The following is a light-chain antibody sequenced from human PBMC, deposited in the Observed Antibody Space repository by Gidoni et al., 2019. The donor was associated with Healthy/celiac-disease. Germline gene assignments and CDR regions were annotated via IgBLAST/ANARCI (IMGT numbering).Light chain of an antibody. CDR3: QAWDSPRV. V-gene: IGLV3-1*01. CDR1: KLGDKY. CDR2: EDS. J-gene: IGLJ1*01. Sequence: SYELTQPPSVSVSPGQTASITCSGDKLGDKYASWYQQKPGQCPVLVIYEDSKRPSGIPERFSGSNSGNTATLTISGTQAMDEADYYCQAWDSPRVFGTGTKVTVL.